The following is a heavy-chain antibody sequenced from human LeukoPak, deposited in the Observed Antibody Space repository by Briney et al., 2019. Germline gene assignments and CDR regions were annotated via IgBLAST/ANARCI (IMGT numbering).Heavy chain of an antibody. Sequence: SETLSLTCAVYGGSFSGYYWSWIRQPPGKGLEWIGEINYSGSTNYNPSLKSRVTISVDTSKNQFSLKLSSVTAADTAVYYCAGGYYYDREDIWGQGTMVTVSS. CDR1: GGSFSGYY. CDR3: AGGYYYDREDI. CDR2: INYSGST. D-gene: IGHD3-22*01. V-gene: IGHV4-34*01. J-gene: IGHJ3*02.